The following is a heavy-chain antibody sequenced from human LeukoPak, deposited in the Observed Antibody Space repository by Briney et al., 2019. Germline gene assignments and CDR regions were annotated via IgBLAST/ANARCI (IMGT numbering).Heavy chain of an antibody. J-gene: IGHJ6*03. CDR2: IYYSGST. Sequence: SETLSLTCTVSGGSISSSSYYWGWIRQPPGKGLEWIGSIYYSGSTYYNPSLKSRVTISVDTSKDQFSLKLSSVTAADTAVYYCARGYCSGGSCYSFYYYYYMDVWGKGTTVTVSS. D-gene: IGHD2-15*01. CDR3: ARGYCSGGSCYSFYYYYYMDV. CDR1: GGSISSSSYY. V-gene: IGHV4-39*07.